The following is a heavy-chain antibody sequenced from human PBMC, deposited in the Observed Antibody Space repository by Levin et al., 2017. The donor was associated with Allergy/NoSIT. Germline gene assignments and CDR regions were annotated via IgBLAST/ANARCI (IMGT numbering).Heavy chain of an antibody. D-gene: IGHD6-19*01. CDR3: ARGSVVQYGSGWPYYDYGLDV. CDR1: GFTFSSYT. CDR2: ISSEGNNK. Sequence: GGSLRLSCAASGFTFSSYTMHWVRQAPGKGPEWVAVISSEGNNKYYADSVKGRFTLSRDSSKNTLYLQMNSLTGEDTAVYYCARGSVVQYGSGWPYYDYGLDVWGQGTTVTVSS. V-gene: IGHV3-30-3*01. J-gene: IGHJ6*02.